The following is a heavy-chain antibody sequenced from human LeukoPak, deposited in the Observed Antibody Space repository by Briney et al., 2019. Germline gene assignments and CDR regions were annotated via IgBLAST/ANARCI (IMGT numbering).Heavy chain of an antibody. J-gene: IGHJ3*02. Sequence: ASVKVSCKVSGYTLTELSMYWVRQVPGKGLEWMGGFDPEDGETIYAQKFQGRVTMTEDTFTDTAYMELSSLRSEDTAVYYCATGRDGYRTRDDAFDIWGQGTMVTVSS. CDR3: ATGRDGYRTRDDAFDI. CDR2: FDPEDGET. D-gene: IGHD5-24*01. V-gene: IGHV1-24*01. CDR1: GYTLTELS.